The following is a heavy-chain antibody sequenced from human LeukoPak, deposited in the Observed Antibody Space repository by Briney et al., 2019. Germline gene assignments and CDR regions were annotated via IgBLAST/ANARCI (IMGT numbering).Heavy chain of an antibody. CDR3: ARSYPLRYCSSTSCYQDY. CDR2: ISSSSSYI. Sequence: GGSLRLSCAASGFTLSSYSMNWVRQAPGKGLEWVSSISSSSSYIYYADSVKGRFTISRDNAKNSLYLQMNSRRAEDTAVYYCARSYPLRYCSSTSCYQDYWGQGTLVTVSS. CDR1: GFTLSSYS. J-gene: IGHJ4*02. D-gene: IGHD2-2*01. V-gene: IGHV3-21*01.